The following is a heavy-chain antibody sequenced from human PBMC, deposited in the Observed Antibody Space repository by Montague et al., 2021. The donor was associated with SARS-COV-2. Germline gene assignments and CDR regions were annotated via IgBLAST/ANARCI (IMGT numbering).Heavy chain of an antibody. CDR2: IYTSGST. CDR1: GGSISSYY. Sequence: SETLSLTCTVSGGSISSYYWSWIRQPAGKGLEWIGRIYTSGSTNYNPSLKSRVTMSVDTSKNQFSLKLRSVTAADTAVYFCASDGLERQWWMLGWFDPWGQGTLVTVSS. V-gene: IGHV4-4*07. J-gene: IGHJ5*02. CDR3: ASDGLERQWWMLGWFDP. D-gene: IGHD1-1*01.